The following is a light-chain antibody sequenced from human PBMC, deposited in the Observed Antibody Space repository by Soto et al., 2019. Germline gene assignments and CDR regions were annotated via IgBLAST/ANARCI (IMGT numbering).Light chain of an antibody. CDR2: DVS. CDR3: CSYAGSYTYV. Sequence: QSVLTQPRSVSGSPGQSVTISRTGTSSVVGGYDYVSWYQQHPGKAPQLMIYDVSERPSGVPDRFSGSKSGNTASLTISGLQAEDEADYYCCSYAGSYTYVFGTGTKVTVL. V-gene: IGLV2-11*01. J-gene: IGLJ1*01. CDR1: SSVVGGYDY.